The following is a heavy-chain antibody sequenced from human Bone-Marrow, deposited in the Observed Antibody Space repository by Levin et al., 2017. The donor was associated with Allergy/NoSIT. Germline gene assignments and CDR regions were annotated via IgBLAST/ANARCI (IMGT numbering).Heavy chain of an antibody. V-gene: IGHV4-31*03. CDR2: IYSSGTT. CDR1: GGSIGRGGYY. J-gene: IGHJ6*03. CDR3: ARAPPTPHYRYYYYMDV. Sequence: SETLSLTCTVSGGSIGRGGYYWTRLRQYPGKGLEWIGYIYSSGTTYYNSSLKSRPTISISTSRNQMSLQLTPVTAADSAVYFCARAPPTPHYRYYYYMDVWGKGTTVTVSS.